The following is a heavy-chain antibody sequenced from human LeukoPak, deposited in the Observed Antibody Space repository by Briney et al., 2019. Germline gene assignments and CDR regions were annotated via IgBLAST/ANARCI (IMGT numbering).Heavy chain of an antibody. CDR3: AKERGIVGVWYYFDY. D-gene: IGHD1-26*01. J-gene: IGHJ4*02. CDR2: ISYDGSNK. Sequence: GALRLSCAASGFTFSSYGMHWVRQAPGKGLEWVAVISYDGSNKYYTDSVKGRFTISRDNSKNTLYLQMNSLRAEDTAVYYCAKERGIVGVWYYFDYWGQGTLVTVSS. V-gene: IGHV3-30*18. CDR1: GFTFSSYG.